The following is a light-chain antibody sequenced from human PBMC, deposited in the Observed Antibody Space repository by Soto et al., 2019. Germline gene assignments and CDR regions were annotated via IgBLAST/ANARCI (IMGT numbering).Light chain of an antibody. CDR3: QRYNIYSEA. V-gene: IGKV1-16*01. Sequence: DIQITQSPSSLSASVGDSVTITSRATQGSANSLAWYQQRPGKVPNLLIYAASSLQSGVPSRFSGSASGTEFTLTISSLQPDDFATYYCQRYNIYSEAFGQGTKVDIK. CDR1: QGSANS. CDR2: AAS. J-gene: IGKJ1*01.